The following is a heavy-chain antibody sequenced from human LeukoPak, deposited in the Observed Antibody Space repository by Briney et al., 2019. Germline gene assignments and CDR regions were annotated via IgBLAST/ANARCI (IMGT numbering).Heavy chain of an antibody. V-gene: IGHV3-30*18. J-gene: IGHJ2*01. D-gene: IGHD5/OR15-5a*01. CDR2: ISYDGSNK. CDR3: AKTGSRRVSWYFDL. Sequence: GGSLRLSCAASGFTFSSYGMHWVRQAPGKGLEWVAVISYDGSNKYYADSAKGRFTISRDNSKNTLYLQMNSLRAEDTAVYYCAKTGSRRVSWYFDLWGRGTLVTVSS. CDR1: GFTFSSYG.